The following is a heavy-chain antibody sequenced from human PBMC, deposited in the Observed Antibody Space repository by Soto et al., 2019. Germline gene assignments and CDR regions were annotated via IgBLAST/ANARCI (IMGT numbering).Heavy chain of an antibody. V-gene: IGHV3-30*03. J-gene: IGHJ4*02. D-gene: IGHD3-3*01. CDR2: ISHDGSED. CDR3: ATMSGYAGY. Sequence: QMQLVESGGGVVQPGRSLRLSCAASGFTFSIYGMHWVHQAPGKGLEWVAFISHDGSEDYYADSVKGRFAVSRDNSKNTMYVQMNSLTGEDTAVYHCATMSGYAGYWGQGTLVTVSS. CDR1: GFTFSIYG.